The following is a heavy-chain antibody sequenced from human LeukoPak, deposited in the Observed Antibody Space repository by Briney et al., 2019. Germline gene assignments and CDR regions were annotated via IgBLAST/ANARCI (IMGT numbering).Heavy chain of an antibody. Sequence: GGSLRLSCAASGFTFSSYAMNWVRQAPGKGLEWVSYISSSGSTIYYADSVKGRFTISRDNAKNSLYLQMNSLRAEDTAVYYCARQIVVVPAAHFDYWGQGTLVTVSS. V-gene: IGHV3-48*03. CDR2: ISSSGSTI. CDR3: ARQIVVVPAAHFDY. CDR1: GFTFSSYA. J-gene: IGHJ4*02. D-gene: IGHD2-2*01.